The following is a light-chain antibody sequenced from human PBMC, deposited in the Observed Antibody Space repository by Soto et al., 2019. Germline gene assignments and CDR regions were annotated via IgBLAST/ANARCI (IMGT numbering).Light chain of an antibody. CDR1: ASDVRTHKP. J-gene: IGLJ3*02. Sequence: QSALTQPASMSGSPGQSITIPCSGTASDVRTHKPVSWYQQHPGKAPKLIIYEGTKRPSGVSDRFSASKSGNTASLTISGLQTEDEAHYYCCSYAGTWVFGGGTKVTVL. V-gene: IGLV2-23*01. CDR2: EGT. CDR3: CSYAGTWV.